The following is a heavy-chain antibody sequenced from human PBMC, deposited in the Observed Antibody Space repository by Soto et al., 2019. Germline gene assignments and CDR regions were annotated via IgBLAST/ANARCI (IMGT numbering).Heavy chain of an antibody. Sequence: QVTLKESGPVLAKPTETLTLTCTVSGFSLSDPKMGVSWIRQPPGKALEWLAHVFSNDEQSYNTSLKSRLINSKDTSKNQVVLIMTNMDPVDTATYYCVRKLGGGTFDIWGQGTMVTVSS. V-gene: IGHV2-26*01. CDR1: GFSLSDPKMG. J-gene: IGHJ3*02. D-gene: IGHD3-16*01. CDR3: VRKLGGGTFDI. CDR2: VFSNDEQ.